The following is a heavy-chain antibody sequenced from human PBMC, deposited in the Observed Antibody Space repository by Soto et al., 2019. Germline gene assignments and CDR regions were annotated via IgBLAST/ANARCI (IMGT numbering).Heavy chain of an antibody. Sequence: QVQVVESGGGVVQPGRSLRLSCAASGFTFSSYAMHWVRQAPGKGLEWVAVISYDGSNKYYADSVKGRFTISRDNSKNTLYLQMNSLRAEDTAVYYCARDRDSSGYPYYYYGMDVWGQGTTVTVSS. D-gene: IGHD3-22*01. V-gene: IGHV3-30-3*01. CDR1: GFTFSSYA. J-gene: IGHJ6*02. CDR2: ISYDGSNK. CDR3: ARDRDSSGYPYYYYGMDV.